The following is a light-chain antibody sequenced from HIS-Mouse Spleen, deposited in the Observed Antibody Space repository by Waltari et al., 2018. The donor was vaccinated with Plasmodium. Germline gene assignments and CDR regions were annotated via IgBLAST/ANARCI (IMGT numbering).Light chain of an antibody. CDR2: DVS. Sequence: QSALTQPRSVSGSPGQSVTISCTGTSSDVGCYNYVFWYQQHPGKAPKLMIYDVSKQPSGVPDRFSGSKSGNTASLTISGLQAEDEADYYCCSYAGSYTYVFGTGTKVTVL. V-gene: IGLV2-11*01. CDR1: SSDVGCYNY. J-gene: IGLJ1*01. CDR3: CSYAGSYTYV.